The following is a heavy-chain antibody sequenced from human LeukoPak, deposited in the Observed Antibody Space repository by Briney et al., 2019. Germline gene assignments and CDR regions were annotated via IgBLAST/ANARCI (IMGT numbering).Heavy chain of an antibody. CDR3: ARSLNYYDSSGYEY. J-gene: IGHJ4*02. Sequence: PSETLSLTCTVSGASISSYYWSWIRQPPGKGLEWVGYIYYSGSTNYNPSLKSRVTISVDTSKNQFSLKLSSVTAADTAVYYCARSLNYYDSSGYEYWGQGTLVTVSS. V-gene: IGHV4-59*01. CDR1: GASISSYY. CDR2: IYYSGST. D-gene: IGHD3-22*01.